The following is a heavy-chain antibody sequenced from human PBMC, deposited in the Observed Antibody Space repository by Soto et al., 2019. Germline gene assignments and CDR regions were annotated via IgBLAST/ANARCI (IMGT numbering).Heavy chain of an antibody. D-gene: IGHD3-22*01. Sequence: EVQLVESGGGLVQPGGSLRLSCAASGFTFSSYWMSWVRQAPGKGLEWVANIKQDGSEKYYVDSVKGRFTSSRDTAKNSLYLQMNSLRAQDTAVYYCAREGRYYDSGGMDVWGQGTTVTVS. CDR1: GFTFSSYW. J-gene: IGHJ6*02. CDR3: AREGRYYDSGGMDV. CDR2: IKQDGSEK. V-gene: IGHV3-7*01.